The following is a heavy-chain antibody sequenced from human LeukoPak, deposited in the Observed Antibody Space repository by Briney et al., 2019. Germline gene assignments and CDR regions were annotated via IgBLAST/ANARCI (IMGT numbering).Heavy chain of an antibody. CDR1: GFTLSSYE. V-gene: IGHV3-21*01. CDR2: IGYGGADS. J-gene: IGHJ4*02. Sequence: GGSLRLSCTVSGFTLSSYEMTWFRQAPGKGLEWVSSIGYGGADSHYADSVKGRFTISRDNAKNSLYLQMNSLRAEDTAVYYCARAVAPRFGELFLPYYFDYWGQGTLVTVSS. D-gene: IGHD3-10*01. CDR3: ARAVAPRFGELFLPYYFDY.